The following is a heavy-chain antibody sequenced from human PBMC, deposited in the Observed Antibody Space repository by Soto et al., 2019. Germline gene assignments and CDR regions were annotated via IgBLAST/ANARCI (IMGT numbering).Heavy chain of an antibody. D-gene: IGHD6-13*01. CDR1: GFTFSSYT. CDR2: ISYDGGDK. J-gene: IGHJ6*02. V-gene: IGHV3-30-3*01. CDR3: ATDGAAGSVMGV. Sequence: PGGSLRLSCAASGFTFSSYTMHWVRQTPGKGLEWVAHISYDGGDKYYADSVKGRFTISRDNSKNTLYLQMNSLKTEDTSVYYCATDGAAGSVMGVWGQGTTVTVSS.